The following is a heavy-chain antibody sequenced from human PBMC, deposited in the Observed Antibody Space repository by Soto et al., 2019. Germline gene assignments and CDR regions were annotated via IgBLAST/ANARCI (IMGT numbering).Heavy chain of an antibody. CDR1: GGSISSSSYY. CDR2: IYYSGST. Sequence: SETLSLTCTVSGGSISSSSYYWGWIRQPPGKGLEWIGSIYYSGSTYYNPSLKSRVTISVDTSKNQFSLKLSSVTAADTAVYYCARASGYREPGYWGQGTLVTVSS. CDR3: ARASGYREPGY. J-gene: IGHJ4*02. V-gene: IGHV4-39*01. D-gene: IGHD5-12*01.